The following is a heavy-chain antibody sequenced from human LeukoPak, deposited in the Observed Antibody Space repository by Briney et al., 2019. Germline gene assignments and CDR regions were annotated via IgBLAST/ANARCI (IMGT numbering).Heavy chain of an antibody. CDR3: ARDAHWGLGWFDP. J-gene: IGHJ5*02. V-gene: IGHV4-30-4*08. CDR2: IYYSGST. D-gene: IGHD7-27*01. Sequence: SQTLSLTCTVSGGSISSGDYYWSWIRQPPGKGLEWIGYIYYSGSTYYSPSLKSRVTISVDTSKNQFSLKLSSVTAADTAVYYCARDAHWGLGWFDPWGQGTLVTVYS. CDR1: GGSISSGDYY.